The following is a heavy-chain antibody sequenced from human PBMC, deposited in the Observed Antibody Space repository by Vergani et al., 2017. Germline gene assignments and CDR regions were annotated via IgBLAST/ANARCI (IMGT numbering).Heavy chain of an antibody. CDR3: ARAAPEDCSSTSCYSFDY. J-gene: IGHJ4*02. Sequence: QVQLQVSGPGLVKPSQTLSLTCTVSGGSVSTGSYYWSWIRQPPGKGLEWIGYIYYSGSTNYNPSLKSRVTISVDTSKNQFSLKLSSVTAADTAVYYCARAAPEDCSSTSCYSFDYWGQGTLVTVSS. V-gene: IGHV4-61*01. CDR1: GGSVSTGSYY. CDR2: IYYSGST. D-gene: IGHD2-2*01.